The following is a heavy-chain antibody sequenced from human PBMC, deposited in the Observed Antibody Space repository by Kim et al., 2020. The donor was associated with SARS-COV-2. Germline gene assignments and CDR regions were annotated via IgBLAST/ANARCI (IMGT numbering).Heavy chain of an antibody. J-gene: IGHJ4*02. D-gene: IGHD1-7*01. CDR2: IYYSGST. CDR3: ARAGYNWNYLYYFDY. V-gene: IGHV4-59*01. CDR1: GGSISSYY. Sequence: SETLSLTCTVSGGSISSYYWSWIRQPPGKGLEWIGYIYYSGSTNYNPSLKSRVTISVDTSKNQFSLKLSSVTAADTAVYYCARAGYNWNYLYYFDYWGQG.